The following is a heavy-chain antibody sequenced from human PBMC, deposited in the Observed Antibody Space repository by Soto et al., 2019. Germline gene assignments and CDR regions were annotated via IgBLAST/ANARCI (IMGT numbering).Heavy chain of an antibody. CDR3: ARDPCTGGTCYNAFDN. V-gene: IGHV4-39*02. CDR1: GDSISSSRYF. J-gene: IGHJ3*02. CDR2: VFYTGTT. D-gene: IGHD2-15*01. Sequence: PSETLSVTCVVSGDSISSSRYFWGWIRQAPGRGLEWIGNVFYTGTTYFNPSLKSRVTISLDTAKNLVSLKVISVTAADTGVYYCARDPCTGGTCYNAFDNWGQGTVVTVSS.